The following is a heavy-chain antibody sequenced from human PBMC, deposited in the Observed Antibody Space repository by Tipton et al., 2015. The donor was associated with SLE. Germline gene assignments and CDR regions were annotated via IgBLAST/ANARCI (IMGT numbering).Heavy chain of an antibody. J-gene: IGHJ4*02. V-gene: IGHV3-48*02. CDR3: ARAAVVLLWFGPFDY. Sequence: SLRLSCAASGFTFSSYSMNWVRQAPGKGLEWVSYISSSGSTIYYADSVKGRFTISRDNSKNTLYLLMNSLRDEDTAVYYCARAAVVLLWFGPFDYWAREPWSPSPQ. D-gene: IGHD3-10*01. CDR1: GFTFSSYS. CDR2: ISSSGSTI.